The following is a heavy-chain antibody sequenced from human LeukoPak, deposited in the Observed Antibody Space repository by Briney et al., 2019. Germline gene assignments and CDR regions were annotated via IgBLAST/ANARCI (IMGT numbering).Heavy chain of an antibody. V-gene: IGHV3-7*01. Sequence: GGSLRLSCAASGFTFSIYWMNWVRQAPGKGLEWVANIKQDGSEKYYLDSVKGRFTISRDNAKNSLYLQMNSLRAEDTAVYYCARDPSSLRDSYDYWGQGTLVTVSS. J-gene: IGHJ4*02. CDR2: IKQDGSEK. CDR1: GFTFSIYW. CDR3: ARDPSSLRDSYDY.